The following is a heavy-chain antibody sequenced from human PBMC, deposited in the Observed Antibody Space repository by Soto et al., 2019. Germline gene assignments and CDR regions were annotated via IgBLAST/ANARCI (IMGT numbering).Heavy chain of an antibody. J-gene: IGHJ6*02. CDR3: ARRGPYDILTGYGVYGMDV. Sequence: GGSLRLSCAASGFTFSSYGMHWVRQAPGKGLEWVAVIGYDGSNKYYADSVKGRFTISRDNSKITLYLQMNSLRAEDKAVYYCARRGPYDILTGYGVYGMDVWGQGTTVTVSS. D-gene: IGHD3-9*01. CDR1: GFTFSSYG. CDR2: IGYDGSNK. V-gene: IGHV3-33*01.